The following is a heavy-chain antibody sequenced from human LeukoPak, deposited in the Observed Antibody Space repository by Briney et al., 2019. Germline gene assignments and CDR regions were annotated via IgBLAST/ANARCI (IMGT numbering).Heavy chain of an antibody. CDR3: ARGPSGYYYYMDV. J-gene: IGHJ6*03. D-gene: IGHD1-26*01. CDR1: GGSMRSYY. V-gene: IGHV4-59*01. Sequence: SETLSLTCTVSGGSMRSYYWSWIRQPPGKGLEWVGYIYYSGSTNYNPSLKSRVTISVDTSKNQFSLKLSSVTAADTAVYYCARGPSGYYYYMDVWGKGTAVTVSS. CDR2: IYYSGST.